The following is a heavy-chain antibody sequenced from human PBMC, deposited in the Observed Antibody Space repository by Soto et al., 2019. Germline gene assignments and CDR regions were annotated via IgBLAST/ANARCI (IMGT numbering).Heavy chain of an antibody. D-gene: IGHD6-13*01. CDR3: PRDGLAAGGSGFDP. CDR1: GYTFTSSG. J-gene: IGHJ5*02. CDR2: ISAYNGNR. Sequence: ASLKVSFKATGYTFTSSGISWVRQAPGQGIEWMGWISAYNGNRNYAKKLKGRVTMTTDRYTSTAYRGVRSMRADDTTVYFRPRDGLAAGGSGFDPWRQGTVVTVSS. V-gene: IGHV1-18*01.